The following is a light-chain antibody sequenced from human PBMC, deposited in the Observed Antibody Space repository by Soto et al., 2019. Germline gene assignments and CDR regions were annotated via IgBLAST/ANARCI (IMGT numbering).Light chain of an antibody. Sequence: EIVLTQSPGTLSLSPGERATLSCRASQSVSGSSLAWYQQKPGQAPRLLIYGAFSRATDIPERFSGSGSGTDFTLTISRLEPEDFATYYCQQYNGYSTWTFGQGTKVGIK. CDR2: GAF. CDR1: QSVSGSS. V-gene: IGKV3-20*01. J-gene: IGKJ1*01. CDR3: QQYNGYSTWT.